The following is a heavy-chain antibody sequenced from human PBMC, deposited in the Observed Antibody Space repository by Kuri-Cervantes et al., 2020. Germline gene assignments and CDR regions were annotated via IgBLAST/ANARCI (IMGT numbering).Heavy chain of an antibody. Sequence: ASVKVSCKASGYTFTSYYMHWVRQAPGQGLEWMGIINPSGGSTSYAQKFQGRVTMTRDTSTSTVYMELSSLRSEDTAVYYCAAAEVGIVVVPAATQFDYWGQGTLVNVSS. CDR2: INPSGGST. CDR3: AAAEVGIVVVPAATQFDY. J-gene: IGHJ4*02. V-gene: IGHV1-46*01. D-gene: IGHD2-2*01. CDR1: GYTFTSYY.